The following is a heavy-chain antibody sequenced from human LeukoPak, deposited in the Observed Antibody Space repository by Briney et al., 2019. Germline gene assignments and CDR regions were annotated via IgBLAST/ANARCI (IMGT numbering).Heavy chain of an antibody. CDR2: IYYSGST. V-gene: IGHV4-39*01. CDR3: ARLPTAAHNWFDP. Sequence: SETLSLTCTVSGGSISSGVYYWGWIRQPPGKGLEWIGTIYYSGSTYYNPSLRSRVTISVDTSKNQFSLNLSSVTAADTAVYYCARLPTAAHNWFDPWGQGTLVTVSS. CDR1: GGSISSGVYY. D-gene: IGHD2-21*02. J-gene: IGHJ5*02.